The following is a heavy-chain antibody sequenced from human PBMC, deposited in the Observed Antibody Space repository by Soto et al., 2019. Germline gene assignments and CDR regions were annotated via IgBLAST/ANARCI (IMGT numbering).Heavy chain of an antibody. CDR2: NSAKNGNT. CDR1: GYTFTTYG. CDR3: AIDLVYATNPHYFDV. D-gene: IGHD2-8*01. Sequence: ASVQVSCKASGYTFTTYGISWVRQAPGQGLEWMGWNSAKNGNTNYAQRLQGRVTMTTDTSTSTAYMELRSLRSDDTAVYYCAIDLVYATNPHYFDVWGQGTLVTVSS. J-gene: IGHJ4*02. V-gene: IGHV1-18*01.